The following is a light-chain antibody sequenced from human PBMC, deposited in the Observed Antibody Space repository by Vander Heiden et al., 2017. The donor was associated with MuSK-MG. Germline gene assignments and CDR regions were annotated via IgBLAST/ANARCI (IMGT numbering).Light chain of an antibody. J-gene: IGKJ3*01. CDR1: QGISSD. V-gene: IGKV1-9*01. Sequence: DRVTITCRASQGISSDLVWYQQKPGKAPSLLIYAASTLRTAVPSRFSGSGSGTEFTLTISSLQAEDFATYYCQQFNMYPFTFGHGTKVDIK. CDR3: QQFNMYPFT. CDR2: AAS.